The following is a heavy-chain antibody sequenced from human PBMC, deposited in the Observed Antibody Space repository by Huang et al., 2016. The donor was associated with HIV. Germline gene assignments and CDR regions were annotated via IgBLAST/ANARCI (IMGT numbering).Heavy chain of an antibody. V-gene: IGHV5-51*01. CDR3: ARGYGNGWAFFDH. J-gene: IGHJ4*02. Sequence: EVQLVQSGGEVKKPGESLKISCKGSGYNFISHWIAWVRQMPGEGLEWMGVSYPDDSDTRYSPSFQGQFTMSADRSISTAYLQWGSLKASDTAMYYCARGYGNGWAFFDHWGQGVLVTVSS. CDR2: SYPDDSDT. D-gene: IGHD6-19*01. CDR1: GYNFISHW.